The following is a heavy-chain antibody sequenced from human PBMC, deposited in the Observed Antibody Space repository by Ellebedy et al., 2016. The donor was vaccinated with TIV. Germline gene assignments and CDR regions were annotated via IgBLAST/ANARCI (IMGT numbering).Heavy chain of an antibody. CDR3: AKDSGFWSGYSDY. V-gene: IGHV3-30*18. J-gene: IGHJ4*02. D-gene: IGHD3-3*01. CDR1: ELTFSRFG. CDR2: ISYDGSYK. Sequence: GGSLRLXXAASELTFSRFGMYWVRQAPGKGLEWAAGISYDGSYKYYADSVKGRFTVSRDNSKNSLFLQLNSPRAEDTAVYYCAKDSGFWSGYSDYWGQGTLVTVSS.